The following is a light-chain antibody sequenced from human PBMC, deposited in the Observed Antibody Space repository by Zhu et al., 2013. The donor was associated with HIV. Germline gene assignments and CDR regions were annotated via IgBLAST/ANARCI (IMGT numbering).Light chain of an antibody. J-gene: IGKJ4*01. CDR2: KTS. V-gene: IGKV1-5*03. CDR3: QQYNSYSLT. CDR1: QSVSIW. Sequence: IQMTQSPSSLSASVGDRVTITCLASQSVSIWLAWYQQKPGKAPKLLVYKTSTLESGVPSRFSATGSGIEFTLTISSLQPDDFATYYCQQYNSYSLTFGGGTKGGGQT.